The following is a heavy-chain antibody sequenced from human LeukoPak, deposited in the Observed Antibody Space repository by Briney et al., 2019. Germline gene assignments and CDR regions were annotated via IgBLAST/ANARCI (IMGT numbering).Heavy chain of an antibody. CDR2: IYYSGST. D-gene: IGHD3-10*01. V-gene: IGHV4-39*01. J-gene: IGHJ6*03. CDR1: GGSISSSYY. CDR3: YGSGSYYYMDV. Sequence: PSGTLSLTCAVSGGSISSSYYWGWIRQPPGKGLEWIGSIYYSGSTYYNPSLKSRVTISVDTSKNQFSLKLSSVTAADTAVYYCYGSGSYYYMDVWGKGTTVTVSS.